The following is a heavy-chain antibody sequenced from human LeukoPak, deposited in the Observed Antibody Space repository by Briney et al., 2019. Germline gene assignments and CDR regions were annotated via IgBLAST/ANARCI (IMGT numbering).Heavy chain of an antibody. Sequence: PSGTLSLTCAVSGGSISSNSWWSWVRQPPGKGLEWIGEIYHSGRTNYNLSLKSRVTISVDMSKNQFSLKLSSVTAADTAVYYCARPQYCGSNCYHAFEIWGQGTLVTVSS. CDR1: GGSISSNSW. CDR2: IYHSGRT. V-gene: IGHV4-4*02. D-gene: IGHD2-21*01. J-gene: IGHJ3*02. CDR3: ARPQYCGSNCYHAFEI.